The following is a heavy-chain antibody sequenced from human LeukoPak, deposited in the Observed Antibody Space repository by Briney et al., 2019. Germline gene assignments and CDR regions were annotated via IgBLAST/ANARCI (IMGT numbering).Heavy chain of an antibody. D-gene: IGHD3-10*01. J-gene: IGHJ4*02. CDR2: TYYRSKWYN. CDR3: AREPGHYYGSGSLDY. CDR1: GDSVSSNSAA. Sequence: SQTLSLTCAISGDSVSSNSAAWNWIRQSPSGGLEWLGRTYYRSKWYNDYAVSVKSRITINPDTSKNQFSLQLNSVTPEDTAVYYCAREPGHYYGSGSLDYWGQGTLVTVSS. V-gene: IGHV6-1*01.